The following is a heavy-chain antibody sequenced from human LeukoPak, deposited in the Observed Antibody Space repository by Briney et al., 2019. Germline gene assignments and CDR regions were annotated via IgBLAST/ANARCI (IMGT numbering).Heavy chain of an antibody. V-gene: IGHV3-30*02. CDR1: GFTFSSYG. D-gene: IGHD3-3*02. Sequence: GGSLRLSCAASGFTFSSYGMHWVRQAPGKGLEWVAFIRYDGSNKYHADSVKGRFTISRDNSKDTVHLQMNSLRAEDTAVYYCAKTIFGVTHAFDIWGQGTMVTVSS. CDR3: AKTIFGVTHAFDI. CDR2: IRYDGSNK. J-gene: IGHJ3*02.